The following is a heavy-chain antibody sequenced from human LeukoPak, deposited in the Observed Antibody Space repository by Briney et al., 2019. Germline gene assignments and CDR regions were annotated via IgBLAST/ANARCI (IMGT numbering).Heavy chain of an antibody. Sequence: GALKLPWGTSGFTFRCYCLNWGRQAPGKGLEWVSYISSSTNTIYYADSVKGRFTISRDNAKNSLYLQMNSLRDEDTAVYYCARTRSSGYLTFDYWGQGILVTVSS. D-gene: IGHD3-22*01. CDR2: ISSSTNTI. CDR3: ARTRSSGYLTFDY. J-gene: IGHJ4*02. CDR1: GFTFRCYC. V-gene: IGHV3-48*02.